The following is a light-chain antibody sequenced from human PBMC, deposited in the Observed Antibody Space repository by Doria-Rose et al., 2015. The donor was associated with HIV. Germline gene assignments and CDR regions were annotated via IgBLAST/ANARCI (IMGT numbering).Light chain of an antibody. CDR2: DAS. CDR1: QRVKSSY. CDR3: QQYGTSRGT. J-gene: IGKJ5*01. Sequence: EIVLTQSPGTLSLSPGERATLSCRASQRVKSSYLAWYQQKTGQAHRLLIYDASTRATGIPDRFRGRGSGTDFTLTISRLEPEDVAVYYCQQYGTSRGTFGQGTRLEIK. V-gene: IGKV3-20*01.